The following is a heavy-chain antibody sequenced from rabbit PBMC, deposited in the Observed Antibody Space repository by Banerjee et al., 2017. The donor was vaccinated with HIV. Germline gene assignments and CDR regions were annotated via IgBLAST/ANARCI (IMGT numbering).Heavy chain of an antibody. CDR3: ARDLAGAIGWNFSW. D-gene: IGHD4-1*01. V-gene: IGHV1S45*01. Sequence: QEQLVESGGGLVQPEGSLTLTCKASGFSFSNKAVMCWVRQAPGKGLEWIACINVVTGKAVYATWAQGRFTFSRTSSTTVTLQMTSLTAADTATYLCARDLAGAIGWNFSWWGQGTLVTVS. CDR1: GFSFSNKAV. CDR2: INVVTGKA. J-gene: IGHJ3*01.